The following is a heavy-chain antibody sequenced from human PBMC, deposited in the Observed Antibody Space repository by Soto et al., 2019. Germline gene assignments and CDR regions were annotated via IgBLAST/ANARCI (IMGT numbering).Heavy chain of an antibody. CDR1: GFTFSSCA. CDR3: ARDGYCTGRSSYYFPVFDY. J-gene: IGHJ4*02. Sequence: PGGSLRLSCAASGFTFSSCALSWVRQAPGKGLEWVSAISGSGGRTYYADSVNGRFIISSDNFKNTVYLQMNSLRSEDTAGYYGARDGYCTGRSSYYFPVFDYWGQGALVTVSS. V-gene: IGHV3-23*01. D-gene: IGHD2-15*01. CDR2: ISGSGGRT.